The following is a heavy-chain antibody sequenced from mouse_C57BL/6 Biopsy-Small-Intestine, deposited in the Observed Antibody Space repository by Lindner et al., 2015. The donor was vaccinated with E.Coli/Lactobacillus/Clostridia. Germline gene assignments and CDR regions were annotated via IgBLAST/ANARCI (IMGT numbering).Heavy chain of an antibody. CDR3: ARSQAIYYDYDWFAY. Sequence: VQLQESGAELARPGASVKLSCKASGYTFTSYGISWVKQRTGQGLEWIGEIYPRSGNTYYNEKFKGKATLTADKSSSTAYMELRSLTSEDSAVYFCARSQAIYYDYDWFAYWGQGTLVTVSA. CDR1: GYTFTSYG. CDR2: IYPRSGNT. J-gene: IGHJ3*01. D-gene: IGHD2-4*01. V-gene: IGHV1-81*01.